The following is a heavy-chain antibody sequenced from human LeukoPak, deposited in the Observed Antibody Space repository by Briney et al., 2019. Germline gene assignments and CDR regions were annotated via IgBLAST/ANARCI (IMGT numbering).Heavy chain of an antibody. V-gene: IGHV1-18*01. J-gene: IGHJ5*02. CDR3: ARDNLYCSSTSCYSGWFDP. CDR2: ISAYNGNT. D-gene: IGHD2-2*01. Sequence: ASVKVSCKASGYTFTSYGISWVRQAPGQGLEWMGWISAYNGNTNYAQKLQGRVTMTTDTSTRTAYMELRSLRTDDTDVYYCARDNLYCSSTSCYSGWFDPWGQGTLVTVSS. CDR1: GYTFTSYG.